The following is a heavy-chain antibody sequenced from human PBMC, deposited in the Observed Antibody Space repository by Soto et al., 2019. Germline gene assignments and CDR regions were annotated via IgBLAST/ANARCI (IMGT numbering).Heavy chain of an antibody. CDR3: ARDILSSGYKHFDS. Sequence: QVHLVESGGGMVQPGGSLRLACGASGFLFSNFGMHWVRQAPGKGLEWVAFIRYDGSDKYYVDSVKGRFTISRDNSKNTLSLQMSSLRVEDTAVYYCARDILSSGYKHFDSWGQGTLVTVSS. D-gene: IGHD6-19*01. V-gene: IGHV3-30*02. J-gene: IGHJ4*02. CDR2: IRYDGSDK. CDR1: GFLFSNFG.